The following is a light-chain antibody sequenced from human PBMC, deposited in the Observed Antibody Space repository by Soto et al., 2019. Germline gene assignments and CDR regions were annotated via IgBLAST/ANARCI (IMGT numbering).Light chain of an antibody. CDR2: HAS. CDR3: QQYSTYS. V-gene: IGKV1-5*01. CDR1: ESISNW. Sequence: IQLTQSPTTLPASVGDRVTLTCRASESISNWLAWYQQRPGTAPKLLIYHASILETAVPSRFSGNGSGTEFTLTISSLQAGDFATYYCQQYSTYSFGQGSRVEIK. J-gene: IGKJ1*01.